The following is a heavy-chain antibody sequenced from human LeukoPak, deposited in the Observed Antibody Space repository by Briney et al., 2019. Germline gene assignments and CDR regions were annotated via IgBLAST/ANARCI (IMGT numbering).Heavy chain of an antibody. CDR2: XXXXXSEX. D-gene: IGHD3-22*01. J-gene: IGHJ2*01. CDR1: GFTFSNXX. Sequence: PGGSLXLSCXASGFTFSNXXXXXXRQAPXKGXXXXXXXXXXXSEXXYXXSVKGRXXXXXXXGKNSLYLQINSLRADDTXXYYCXRDQGSMIVVRTTNWYFDLWGRGTLVTVSS. V-gene: IGHV3-7*01. CDR3: XRDQGSMIVVRTTNWYFDL.